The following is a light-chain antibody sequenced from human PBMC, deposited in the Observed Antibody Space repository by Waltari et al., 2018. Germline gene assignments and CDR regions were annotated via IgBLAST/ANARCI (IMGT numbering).Light chain of an antibody. Sequence: DIQMTQSPSSVSASVGDRVTITCRASQGIRSWLTWYQKKPGEAPKVLIHVATNRQSGVPSRFSGSGSGTDFTLTINGLQPEDVGTYYCQQANSIPTTFGQGTRLDIK. CDR3: QQANSIPTT. J-gene: IGKJ5*01. CDR1: QGIRSW. V-gene: IGKV1D-12*01. CDR2: VAT.